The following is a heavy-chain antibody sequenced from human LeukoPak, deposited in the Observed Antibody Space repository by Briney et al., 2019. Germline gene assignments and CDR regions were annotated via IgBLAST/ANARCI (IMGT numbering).Heavy chain of an antibody. D-gene: IGHD6-13*01. Sequence: GGSLRLSCAASGFTFDDYAMSWVRQAPGKGLEWVSAISGSGGSTYYADSVKGRFTISRDNSKNTLYLQMNSLRAEDTAVYYCAKDRHSSSWYNWFDPWGQGTLVTVSS. V-gene: IGHV3-23*01. J-gene: IGHJ5*02. CDR2: ISGSGGST. CDR3: AKDRHSSSWYNWFDP. CDR1: GFTFDDYA.